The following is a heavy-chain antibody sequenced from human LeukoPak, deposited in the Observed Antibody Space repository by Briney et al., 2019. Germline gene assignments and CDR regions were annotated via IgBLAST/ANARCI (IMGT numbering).Heavy chain of an antibody. D-gene: IGHD3-22*01. CDR2: ISGSGGST. CDR3: AKEHYDSSGYYYFDY. J-gene: IGHJ4*02. V-gene: IGHV3-23*01. CDR1: GFTFSSYA. Sequence: GGSLRLSCAASGFTFSSYAMSWVRQAPGKGLEWVSAISGSGGSTYYADSVKGRFTVSRDNSKNTLYLQMNSLRAEDTAVYYCAKEHYDSSGYYYFDYWGQGTLVTVSS.